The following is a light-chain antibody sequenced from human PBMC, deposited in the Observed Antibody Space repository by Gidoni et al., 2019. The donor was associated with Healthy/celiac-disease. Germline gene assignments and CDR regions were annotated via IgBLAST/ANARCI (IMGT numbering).Light chain of an antibody. V-gene: IGKV4-1*01. CDR3: QQYYSTQYT. CDR2: WAS. Sequence: DIVMTQSPDSLAVSLGERATINCKSSQSVLYSSNNKNYLAWYQQKPGQPPKLLIYWASTRESGVPDRFRGSGSGTDFTLTISSLQAEDVAVYYCQQYYSTQYTFGQXTKLEIK. J-gene: IGKJ2*01. CDR1: QSVLYSSNNKNY.